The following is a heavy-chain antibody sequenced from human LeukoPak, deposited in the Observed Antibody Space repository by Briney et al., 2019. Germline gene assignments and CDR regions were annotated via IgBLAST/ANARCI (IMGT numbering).Heavy chain of an antibody. CDR1: GGSISSSSYY. D-gene: IGHD2-15*01. V-gene: IGHV4-39*01. Sequence: SETLSLTCTASGGSISSSSYYWGWIRQPPGKGLEWIGSIYYSGSTYYNPSLKSRVTISVDTSKNQFSLKLSSVTAADTAVYYCARHLGSVVVATYYFDYWGQGTLVTVSS. CDR3: ARHLGSVVVATYYFDY. J-gene: IGHJ4*02. CDR2: IYYSGST.